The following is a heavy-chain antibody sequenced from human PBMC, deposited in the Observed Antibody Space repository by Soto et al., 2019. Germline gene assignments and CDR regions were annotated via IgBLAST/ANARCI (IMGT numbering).Heavy chain of an antibody. Sequence: GGSLRLSCGASGFIFSKYSMNWVRQAPGKGLEWLSYISSNSITIYYADSVRGRFTIFRDNAKNSLYLQMNSLRDEDTAVYYCAREDILGTRSFDYWGQGTLVTVSS. CDR2: ISSNSITI. CDR3: AREDILGTRSFDY. CDR1: GFIFSKYS. J-gene: IGHJ4*02. V-gene: IGHV3-48*02. D-gene: IGHD1-26*01.